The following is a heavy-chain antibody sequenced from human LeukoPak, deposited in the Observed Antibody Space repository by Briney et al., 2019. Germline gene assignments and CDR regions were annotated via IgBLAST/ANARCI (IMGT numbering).Heavy chain of an antibody. V-gene: IGHV3-23*01. Sequence: GGSLRLSCAASGFTFSNYAMSWVRQAPGKGLAWVSGIGGGADTHYADSVKGRFTISRDNSKNTLYLQMNSLRPGDTAVYYCATDPDSDLSPWGQGTLVTVSS. D-gene: IGHD2/OR15-2a*01. CDR3: ATDPDSDLSP. CDR2: IGGGADT. CDR1: GFTFSNYA. J-gene: IGHJ5*02.